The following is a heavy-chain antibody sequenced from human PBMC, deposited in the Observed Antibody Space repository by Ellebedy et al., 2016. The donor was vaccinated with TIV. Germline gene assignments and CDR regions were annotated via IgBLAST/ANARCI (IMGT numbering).Heavy chain of an antibody. CDR3: AGGAARPRTLLQNYYYYMDV. Sequence: GSLRLXCAVYGGSFSGYYWSWIRQPPGKGLEWIGEINHSGSTNYNPSLKSRVTISVDTSKNQFSLKLSSVTAADTAVYYCAGGAARPRTLLQNYYYYMDVWGKGTTVTVSS. CDR2: INHSGST. J-gene: IGHJ6*03. V-gene: IGHV4-34*01. D-gene: IGHD6-6*01. CDR1: GGSFSGYY.